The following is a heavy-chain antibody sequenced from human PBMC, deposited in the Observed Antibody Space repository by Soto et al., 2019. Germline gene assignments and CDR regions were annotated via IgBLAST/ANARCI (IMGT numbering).Heavy chain of an antibody. J-gene: IGHJ6*02. Sequence: GGSLRLSCAASGFTFSSYSMNWVRQAPGEGLEWVSSISSSSSYIYYADSVKGRFTISRDNAKNSLYLQMNSLRAEDTAVYYCARKGYCSSTSCYRYYYYGMDVWGQGTTVTVSS. CDR2: ISSSSSYI. D-gene: IGHD2-2*01. V-gene: IGHV3-21*01. CDR1: GFTFSSYS. CDR3: ARKGYCSSTSCYRYYYYGMDV.